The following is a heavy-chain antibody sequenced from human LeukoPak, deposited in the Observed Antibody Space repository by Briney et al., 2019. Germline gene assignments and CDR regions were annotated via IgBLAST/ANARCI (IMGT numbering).Heavy chain of an antibody. Sequence: GASVTVSCKASGYTFTGYHINWVRQAPGQGLEWMGWINPSKGGTKYAQKFQGRVTMTRDTSITTAYMELSRLTSDDSALYYCATELGTTVPTTVHYYRYGMDVWGQGTTVTVSS. V-gene: IGHV1-2*02. CDR2: INPSKGGT. CDR3: ATELGTTVPTTVHYYRYGMDV. CDR1: GYTFTGYH. J-gene: IGHJ6*02. D-gene: IGHD4-4*01.